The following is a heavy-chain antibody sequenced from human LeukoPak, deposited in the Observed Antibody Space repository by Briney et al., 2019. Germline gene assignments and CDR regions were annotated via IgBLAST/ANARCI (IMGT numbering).Heavy chain of an antibody. V-gene: IGHV1-2*02. CDR3: ARVGLELPIDY. Sequence: ASVKVSCKASGYTFIGYYIHWVRLAPGLGLEWMGWITPNSGGTNYAQRFQGRVTMTRDTSINTAYLELSRLRSGDTGVYYCARVGLELPIDYWGQGTLVTVSS. J-gene: IGHJ4*02. CDR2: ITPNSGGT. CDR1: GYTFIGYY. D-gene: IGHD1-26*01.